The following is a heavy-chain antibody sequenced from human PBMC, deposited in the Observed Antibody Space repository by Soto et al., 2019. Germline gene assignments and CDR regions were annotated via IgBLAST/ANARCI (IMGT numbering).Heavy chain of an antibody. CDR3: ARGPGGPVGPGDY. Sequence: QVQLVQSGAEVKKPGASVKVSCKASGYTFTSYAMHWVRQAPGQRLEWMGWINAGNGNTKYSQKLQGRVTITRDTSASTAYMELSSLRSEDTAVYYCARGPGGPVGPGDYWGQGTLVTLSS. V-gene: IGHV1-3*01. CDR2: INAGNGNT. J-gene: IGHJ4*02. D-gene: IGHD2-15*01. CDR1: GYTFTSYA.